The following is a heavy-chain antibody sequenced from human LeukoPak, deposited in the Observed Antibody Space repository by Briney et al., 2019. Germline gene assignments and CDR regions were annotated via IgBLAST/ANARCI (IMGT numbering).Heavy chain of an antibody. CDR3: ARIIAAAGPSPYNWFDP. V-gene: IGHV4-39*01. CDR1: GGSISSSSYY. J-gene: IGHJ5*02. CDR2: IYYSGST. D-gene: IGHD6-13*01. Sequence: PSETLSLTCTVSGGSISSSSYYWGWIRQPPGKGLEWIGSIYYSGSTYYNPSLKSRVTISVDTSKNQSSLKLSSVTAADTAVYYCARIIAAAGPSPYNWFDPWGQGTLVTVSS.